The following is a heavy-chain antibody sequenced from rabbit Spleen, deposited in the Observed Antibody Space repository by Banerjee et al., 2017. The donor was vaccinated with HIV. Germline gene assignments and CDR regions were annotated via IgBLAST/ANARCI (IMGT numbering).Heavy chain of an antibody. CDR1: GFDFSSYG. J-gene: IGHJ4*01. CDR2: IDPVFGST. V-gene: IGHV1S7*01. CDR3: VRDKASISGDYGPWYFNL. D-gene: IGHD1-1*01. Sequence: QSLEESGGGLVQPGGSLKLSCKASGFDFSSYGVSWVRQAPGKGLEWIGYIDPVFGSTYYASWVNGRFTISSHNAQNTLYLQLNSLTAADTATYFCVRDKASISGDYGPWYFNLWGQGTLVTVS.